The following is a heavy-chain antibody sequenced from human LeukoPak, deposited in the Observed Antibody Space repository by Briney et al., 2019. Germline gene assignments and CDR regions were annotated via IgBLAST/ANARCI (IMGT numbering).Heavy chain of an antibody. CDR2: INPNSGGT. CDR1: RYTFTDYY. Sequence: ASVKVSCKASRYTFTDYYIDWVRQAPGQGLEWMGRINPNSGGTNYVQKFQGRVTMTSDTSISTVYMELSRLRSDDTAVYYCARLSSGWPLDYWGQGTLLTVSS. V-gene: IGHV1-2*06. J-gene: IGHJ4*02. D-gene: IGHD6-19*01. CDR3: ARLSSGWPLDY.